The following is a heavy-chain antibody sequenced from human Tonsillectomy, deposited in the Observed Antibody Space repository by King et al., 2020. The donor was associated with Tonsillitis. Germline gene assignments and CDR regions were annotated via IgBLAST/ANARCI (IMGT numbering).Heavy chain of an antibody. CDR2: INPSGGST. D-gene: IGHD3-22*01. V-gene: IGHV1-46*01. CDR3: ARDRTPDDSSGYFDY. J-gene: IGHJ4*02. CDR1: GYTFTSYY. Sequence: QLVQSGAEVKKPGASVKVSCKASGYTFTSYYMHWVRQAPGQGLEWMGIINPSGGSTSYAQKFQGRVTMTRDTSTRTVYMELSSLRSEDTAVYYCARDRTPDDSSGYFDYWGQGTLVTVAS.